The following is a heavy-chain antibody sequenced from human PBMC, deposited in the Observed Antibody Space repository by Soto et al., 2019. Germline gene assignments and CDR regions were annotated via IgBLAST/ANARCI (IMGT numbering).Heavy chain of an antibody. V-gene: IGHV4-61*01. Sequence: SVSRVSYYWSWIRQSPGKGLEWIGYVYYSGSTNYNPSLKSRVTISVDTSKNQFSLKLRSVTAADTAVYYCAASISIFGVVPFWGQGTLVTVSS. D-gene: IGHD3-3*01. J-gene: IGHJ4*02. CDR3: AASISIFGVVPF. CDR1: SVSRVSYY. CDR2: VYYSGST.